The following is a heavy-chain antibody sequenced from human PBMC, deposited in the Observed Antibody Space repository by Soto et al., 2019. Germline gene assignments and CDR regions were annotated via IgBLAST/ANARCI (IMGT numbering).Heavy chain of an antibody. CDR3: ARGRSVRAFDI. V-gene: IGHV4-34*01. CDR1: GGSFSGYY. CDR2: INHSGST. J-gene: IGHJ3*02. Sequence: QVQLQQWGAGLLKPSETLSLTCAVYGGSFSGYYWSWLRQPPGTGLEWIGEINHSGSTNYNPSLKCRVTISVVTSKNQFSVKLSSVTAADTAVYYCARGRSVRAFDIWGQGTMVTVSS. D-gene: IGHD3-10*01.